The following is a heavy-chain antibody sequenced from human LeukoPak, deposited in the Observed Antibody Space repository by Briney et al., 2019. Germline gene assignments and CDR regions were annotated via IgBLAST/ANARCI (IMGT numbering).Heavy chain of an antibody. Sequence: PSETLSLTCTVSGDSISRGDYYWTWIRQPPGKGLEWIGYIYHSGDTYYNPSLKSRVTISVDTSMNQFSLKLRSVTAADTAVYYCARVPAAFDIWGQGRMVTVSS. CDR2: IYHSGDT. CDR3: ARVPAAFDI. V-gene: IGHV4-30-4*01. D-gene: IGHD1-14*01. J-gene: IGHJ3*02. CDR1: GDSISRGDYY.